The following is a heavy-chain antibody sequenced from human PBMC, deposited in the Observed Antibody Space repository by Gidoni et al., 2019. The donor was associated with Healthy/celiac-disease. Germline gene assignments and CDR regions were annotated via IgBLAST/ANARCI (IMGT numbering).Heavy chain of an antibody. CDR2: ISGSGGST. V-gene: IGHV3-23*01. J-gene: IGHJ4*02. D-gene: IGHD6-13*01. CDR1: GFTFSSYA. CDR3: AKENTEKGIAAAEPDY. Sequence: VQLLESGGGLVQPGGSLRLSCAASGFTFSSYAMSWVRQAPGKGVEGVSAISGSGGSTYYADSVKGRFTISGDNSKNTLYLQMNSLRAEDTAVYYCAKENTEKGIAAAEPDYWGQGTLVTVSS.